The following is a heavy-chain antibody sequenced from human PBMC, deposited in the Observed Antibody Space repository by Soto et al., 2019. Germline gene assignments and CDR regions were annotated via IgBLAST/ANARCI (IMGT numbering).Heavy chain of an antibody. CDR3: ARDGVYDSSCYYYVDY. CDR2: IWYDGSNK. CDR1: GFTFSSYG. Sequence: GGSMRLSCAASGFTFSSYGMHWVSQARGKGLEWVAVIWYDGSNKYYADSVKGRFTISRDNSKNTLYLQMNSLRAEDTAVYYCARDGVYDSSCYYYVDYWGQGTLVTVSS. V-gene: IGHV3-33*01. D-gene: IGHD3-22*01. J-gene: IGHJ4*02.